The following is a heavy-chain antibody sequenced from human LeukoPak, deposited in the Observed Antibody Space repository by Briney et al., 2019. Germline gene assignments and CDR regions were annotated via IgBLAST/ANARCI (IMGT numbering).Heavy chain of an antibody. D-gene: IGHD2-2*01. CDR1: GGSFSGYD. CDR3: ARGGSCSSTSCYASYMDV. Sequence: SETLSLTCAVYGGSFSGYDWSWIRQPPGKGLEWIGEINHSGSTNYNPSLKSRVTISVDTSKNQFSLKLSSVTAADTAVYYCARGGSCSSTSCYASYMDVWGKGTTVTVSS. V-gene: IGHV4-34*01. J-gene: IGHJ6*03. CDR2: INHSGST.